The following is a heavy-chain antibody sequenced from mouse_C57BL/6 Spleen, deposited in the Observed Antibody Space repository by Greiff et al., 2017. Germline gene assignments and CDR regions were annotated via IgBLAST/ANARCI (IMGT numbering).Heavy chain of an antibody. V-gene: IGHV1-52*01. CDR1: GYTFTSYW. CDR2: IDPSDSET. J-gene: IGHJ4*01. Sequence: QVQLQQPGAELVRPGSSVKLSCKASGYTFTSYWMHWVKQRPIQGLEWIGNIDPSDSETHYNQKFKDKATLTVDKSSSTAYMQLSSLTSEDSAVYYCAKGKKTAQAIYYAMDYWGQGTSVTVSS. D-gene: IGHD3-2*02. CDR3: AKGKKTAQAIYYAMDY.